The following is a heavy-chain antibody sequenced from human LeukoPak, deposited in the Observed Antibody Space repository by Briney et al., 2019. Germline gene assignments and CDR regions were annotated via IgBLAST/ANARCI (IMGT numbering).Heavy chain of an antibody. D-gene: IGHD5-24*01. V-gene: IGHV1-8*01. CDR2: MNPNSGYT. CDR3: ARDNSVRDEAWWFNP. J-gene: IGHJ5*02. Sequence: GASVKVSCKASGYTFTSYDINWVRQATGQGLEWMGWMNPNSGYTGYAQKFQGRVTMTRNTAISTAYMELSSLRSEDTAVYYCARDNSVRDEAWWFNPWGQGTLVTVSS. CDR1: GYTFTSYD.